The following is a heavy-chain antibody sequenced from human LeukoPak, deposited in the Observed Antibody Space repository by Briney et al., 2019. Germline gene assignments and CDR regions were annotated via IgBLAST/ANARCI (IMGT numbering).Heavy chain of an antibody. CDR3: ARHGYGMADLVWDS. D-gene: IGHD5-24*01. J-gene: IGHJ4*02. Sequence: SETLSLTCTVSGDYISGYYWGWIRQPPGKGLEWIAYISQSGSTNYNPSLKSRVTIYVDTSKNQFSLKLTSVTAADTAVYYCARHGYGMADLVWDSWGQGTLVTVSS. CDR1: GDYISGYY. CDR2: ISQSGST. V-gene: IGHV4-59*08.